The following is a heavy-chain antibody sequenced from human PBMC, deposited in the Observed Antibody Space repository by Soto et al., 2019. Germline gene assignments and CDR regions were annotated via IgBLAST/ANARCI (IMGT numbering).Heavy chain of an antibody. J-gene: IGHJ6*02. CDR1: GYTFTSYY. Sequence: QVQLVQSGAEVKKPGASVKVSCKASGYTFTSYYMHWVRQAPGQGLEWMGIINPSGGSTSYAQKFQGRVTMTRDTSTSTVYMELSSRRSEDTAVYYCARGGGLGWAGDYYYYYGMDVWGQGTTVTVSS. D-gene: IGHD3-16*01. V-gene: IGHV1-46*01. CDR3: ARGGGLGWAGDYYYYYGMDV. CDR2: INPSGGST.